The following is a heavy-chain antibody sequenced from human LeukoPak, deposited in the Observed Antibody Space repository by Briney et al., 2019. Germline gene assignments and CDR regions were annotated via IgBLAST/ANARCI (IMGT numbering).Heavy chain of an antibody. CDR3: VKDPGSGWYYYYGMDV. D-gene: IGHD6-19*01. CDR2: ISSNGGST. J-gene: IGHJ6*04. V-gene: IGHV3-64D*06. Sequence: GGSLRLSCSASGFTFSSYAMHWVRQAPGKGLEYVSAISSNGGSTYYAESVKGRFTISRDNSKNTLYLQMSSLRAEDTAVYYCVKDPGSGWYYYYGMDVWGKGTTVTVSS. CDR1: GFTFSSYA.